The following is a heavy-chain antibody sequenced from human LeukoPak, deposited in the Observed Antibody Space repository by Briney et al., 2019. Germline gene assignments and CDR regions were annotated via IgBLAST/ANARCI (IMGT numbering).Heavy chain of an antibody. CDR1: GFTFSSYG. CDR2: ISGSGGST. CDR3: AKMTGSKYSSSWGIRSGGYTWFYP. Sequence: GGSLRLSCAASGFTFSSYGMSWVRQAPGKGLEWVSAISGSGGSTYYADSVKGRFTISRDNSKNTLYLQMNSLRAEDTAVYYCAKMTGSKYSSSWGIRSGGYTWFYPTGQGALVTVSS. V-gene: IGHV3-23*01. D-gene: IGHD6-13*01. J-gene: IGHJ5*02.